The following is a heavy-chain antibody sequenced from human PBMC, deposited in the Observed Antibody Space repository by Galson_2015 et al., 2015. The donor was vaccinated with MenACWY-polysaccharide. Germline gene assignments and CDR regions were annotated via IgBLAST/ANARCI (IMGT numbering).Heavy chain of an antibody. D-gene: IGHD2-15*01. V-gene: IGHV3-30*18. CDR1: GFDFSSYG. CDR3: AKGVDDIVVMNWFDP. J-gene: IGHJ5*02. CDR2: ISYDGSTK. Sequence: SLRLGCAASGFDFSSYGMHWVRQAPGKGLEWLAVISYDGSTKEYADSVKGRFTISRANSKNTVYLQMNSLRVEDEAMYFCAKGVDDIVVMNWFDPWGQGTRVTVSS.